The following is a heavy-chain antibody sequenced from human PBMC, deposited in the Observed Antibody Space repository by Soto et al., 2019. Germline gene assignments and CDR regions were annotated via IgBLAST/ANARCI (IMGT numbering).Heavy chain of an antibody. J-gene: IGHJ4*02. CDR3: AHIVVAGLGYYFDY. CDR1: GFSLSSTRMA. V-gene: IGHV2-5*02. Sequence: QITLKESGPTLVKPTQTLTLTCTFSGFSLSSTRMAVGWIRQPPGKALEWLALIYWDDDKRYSPFLKSRLTITMVTSKNQVVLTMSNMDPVDTARYYCAHIVVAGLGYYFDYWGQGTLVTVSS. CDR2: IYWDDDK. D-gene: IGHD6-19*01.